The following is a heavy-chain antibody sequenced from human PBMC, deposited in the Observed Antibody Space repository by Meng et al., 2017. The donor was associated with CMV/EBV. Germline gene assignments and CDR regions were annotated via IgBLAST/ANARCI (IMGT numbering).Heavy chain of an antibody. CDR1: GFTFSSYG. J-gene: IGHJ5*02. D-gene: IGHD3-3*01. Sequence: GESLKISCAASGFTFSSYGMHWVRQAPGKGLEWVAFIRYDGSNKYYADSVKGRFTISRDNSKNTLYLQMNSLRAEDTAVYYCAKDRGFGVVIPWFDPWGQGTLVTV. V-gene: IGHV3-30*02. CDR3: AKDRGFGVVIPWFDP. CDR2: IRYDGSNK.